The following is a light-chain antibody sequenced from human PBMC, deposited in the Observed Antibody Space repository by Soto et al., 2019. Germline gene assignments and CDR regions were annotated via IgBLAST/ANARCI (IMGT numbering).Light chain of an antibody. CDR3: SSYTSSNTLYV. CDR2: EVS. CDR1: SSDVGGYNY. J-gene: IGLJ1*01. Sequence: QSVLTQPPSASGSPGQSVTISCIGTSSDVGGYNYVSWYQQHPGKAPKLIISEVSKRPSGVPDRFSGSKSGNTASLTVSGLQAEDEADYYCSSYTSSNTLYVFGTGTKLTVL. V-gene: IGLV2-8*01.